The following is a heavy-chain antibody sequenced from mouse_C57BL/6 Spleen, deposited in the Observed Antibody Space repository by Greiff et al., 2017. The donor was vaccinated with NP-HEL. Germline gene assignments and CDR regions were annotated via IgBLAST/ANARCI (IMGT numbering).Heavy chain of an antibody. Sequence: EVKLVESGEGLVKPGGSLKLSCAASGFTFSSYAMSWVRQTPEKRLEWVAYISSGGDYIYYADTVKGRFTISRDNARNTLYLQMSSLKSEDTAMYYCTRDYGNYRVFDVWGTGTTVTVSS. CDR2: ISSGGDYI. CDR3: TRDYGNYRVFDV. J-gene: IGHJ1*03. V-gene: IGHV5-9-1*02. D-gene: IGHD2-1*01. CDR1: GFTFSSYA.